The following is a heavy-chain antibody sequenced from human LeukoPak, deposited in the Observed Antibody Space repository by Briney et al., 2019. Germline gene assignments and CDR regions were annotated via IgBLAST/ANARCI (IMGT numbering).Heavy chain of an antibody. CDR3: AAGRPYSLLDY. D-gene: IGHD5-18*01. Sequence: ASVKVSCTVSGSSLSELSLYWVRQAPGKGLEWMGGFDVIDSETFYAQKFQGRVTMTEDSSTDTAYMELRSLTSDDTALYYCAAGRPYSLLDYGGQGTLVTVSP. V-gene: IGHV1-24*01. CDR2: FDVIDSET. J-gene: IGHJ4*02. CDR1: GSSLSELS.